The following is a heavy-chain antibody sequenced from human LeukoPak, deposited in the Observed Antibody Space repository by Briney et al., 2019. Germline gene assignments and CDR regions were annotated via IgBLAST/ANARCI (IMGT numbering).Heavy chain of an antibody. J-gene: IGHJ4*02. Sequence: PGGSLRLSCAASRFTFSSYNMNWVRQAPGKGLEWVSYISSSSSTIYYAGSVKGRFTISRDNAKNSLYLQMNSLRDEDTAVYYCARDGLGYCSGGSGYSGGIDSWGQGTLVTVSS. D-gene: IGHD2-15*01. CDR3: ARDGLGYCSGGSGYSGGIDS. CDR1: RFTFSSYN. CDR2: ISSSSSTI. V-gene: IGHV3-48*02.